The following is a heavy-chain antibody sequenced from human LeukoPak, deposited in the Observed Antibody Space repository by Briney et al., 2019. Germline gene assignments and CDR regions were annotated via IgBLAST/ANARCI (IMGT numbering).Heavy chain of an antibody. J-gene: IGHJ4*02. V-gene: IGHV1-46*01. CDR1: GYTFTNYF. D-gene: IGHD2/OR15-2a*01. CDR2: INPSGGGT. CDR3: ARGQNKCLGH. Sequence: ASVKVSCKASGYTFTNYFMHWVRQAPGQGLEWMGVINPSGGGTTYAQRFQGRVTMTRDTSTSTVHMELSSLRSEDTAVYYCARGQNKCLGHWGQGTLVTVSS.